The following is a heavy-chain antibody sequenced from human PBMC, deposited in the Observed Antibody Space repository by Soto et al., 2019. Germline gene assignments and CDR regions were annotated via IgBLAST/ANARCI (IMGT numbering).Heavy chain of an antibody. CDR2: ISGSGGST. Sequence: PGGSLRLSCAASGFTFSSYAMSWVRQAPGKGLEWVSAISGSGGSTYYADSVKGRFTISRDNSKNTLYLQMNSLRAEDTAVYYCAKGREFKRWLSDSFVPWGQGSLVTVTS. J-gene: IGHJ5*02. V-gene: IGHV3-23*01. CDR3: AKGREFKRWLSDSFVP. D-gene: IGHD6-19*01. CDR1: GFTFSSYA.